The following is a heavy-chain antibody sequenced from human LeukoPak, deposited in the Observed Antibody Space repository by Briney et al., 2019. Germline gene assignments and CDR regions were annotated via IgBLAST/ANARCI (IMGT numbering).Heavy chain of an antibody. CDR3: ATEITYYYDSSGYYPLGAFDI. J-gene: IGHJ3*02. D-gene: IGHD3-22*01. CDR1: GYTLTELS. Sequence: GASVKVSCKVSGYTLTELSMHGVRQAPGKGREGMGGFDPEGGETIYAQKFQGSVTMTEDTSTDTPYMELNSLRSEDTAVYYCATEITYYYDSSGYYPLGAFDIWGQGTMVTVSS. CDR2: FDPEGGET. V-gene: IGHV1-24*01.